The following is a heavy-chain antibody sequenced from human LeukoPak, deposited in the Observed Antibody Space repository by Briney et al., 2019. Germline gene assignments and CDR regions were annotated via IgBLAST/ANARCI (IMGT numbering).Heavy chain of an antibody. CDR1: GFTFSSYA. D-gene: IGHD5-18*01. CDR3: ASDTARAIHYYYYMDV. J-gene: IGHJ6*03. CDR2: ISGSGGST. V-gene: IGHV3-23*01. Sequence: GGSLRLSCAASGFTFSSYAMSWVRQAPGKGLEWVSAISGSGGSTYYADSVKGRFAISRDNSKNTLYLQMNSLRAEDTAVYYCASDTARAIHYYYYMDVWAKGPRSPSP.